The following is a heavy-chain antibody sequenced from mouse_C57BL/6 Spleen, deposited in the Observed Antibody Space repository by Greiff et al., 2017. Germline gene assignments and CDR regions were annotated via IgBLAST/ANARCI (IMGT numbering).Heavy chain of an antibody. CDR2: IDPSDSYT. D-gene: IGHD1-1*01. V-gene: IGHV1-69*01. CDR3: AREGTTVPWFAY. J-gene: IGHJ3*01. Sequence: VQLQQPGAELVMPGASVKLSCKASGYTFTSYWMHWVKQRPGQGLEWIGEIDPSDSYTNYNQKFKGKSTLTVDKSSSTAYMQLSSLTSEDSAVYYCAREGTTVPWFAYWGQGTLVTVSA. CDR1: GYTFTSYW.